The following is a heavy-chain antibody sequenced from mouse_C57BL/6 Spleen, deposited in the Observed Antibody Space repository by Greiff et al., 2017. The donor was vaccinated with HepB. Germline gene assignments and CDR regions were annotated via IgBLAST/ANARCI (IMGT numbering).Heavy chain of an antibody. CDR3: ARSMVTTPGIAMDY. D-gene: IGHD2-2*01. Sequence: VQLQQPGAELVMPGASVKLSCKASGYTFTSYWMHWVKQRPGQGLEWIGEIDPSDSYTNYNQKFKGKSTLTVDKSSSTAYMQLSSLTSEDSAVYYCARSMVTTPGIAMDYWGQGTSVTVSS. CDR2: IDPSDSYT. CDR1: GYTFTSYW. J-gene: IGHJ4*01. V-gene: IGHV1-69*01.